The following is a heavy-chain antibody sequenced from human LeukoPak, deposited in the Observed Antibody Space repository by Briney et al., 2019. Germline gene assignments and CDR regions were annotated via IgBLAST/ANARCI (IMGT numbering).Heavy chain of an antibody. CDR3: ARDRGWDIVAAGGLLNFDY. J-gene: IGHJ4*02. D-gene: IGHD5-12*01. CDR1: GGTFSSYA. V-gene: IGHV1-69*04. Sequence: SVKVSCKASGGTFSSYAISWVRQAPGQGLEWMGRIIPILGIANYAQKFQGRVTITADKSTSTAYMELSSLRSEDTAVYYCARDRGWDIVAAGGLLNFDYWGQGTLVTVSS. CDR2: IIPILGIA.